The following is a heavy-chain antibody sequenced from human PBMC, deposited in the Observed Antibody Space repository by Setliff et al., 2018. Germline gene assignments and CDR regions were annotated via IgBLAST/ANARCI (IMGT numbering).Heavy chain of an antibody. Sequence: SETLSLTCTVSGYTIDSGYFWGWIRQPPGKGLEWIGSIYRNGNTYYNPSXXSRVTISVDTSKNQLSLKLNSVTAADTAVYYCARQIDYGDFQYFDYWGQGTLVTVSS. V-gene: IGHV4-38-2*02. CDR3: ARQIDYGDFQYFDY. CDR1: GYTIDSGYF. CDR2: IYRNGNT. D-gene: IGHD4-17*01. J-gene: IGHJ4*02.